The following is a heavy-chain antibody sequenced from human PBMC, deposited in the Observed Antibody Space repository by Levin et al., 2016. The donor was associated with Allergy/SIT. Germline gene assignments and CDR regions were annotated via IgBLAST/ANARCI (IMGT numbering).Heavy chain of an antibody. J-gene: IGHJ4*02. Sequence: GESLKISCAASGFTFSSYDMNWVRQAPGKGLEWVSYISPSATDIYYADAVRGRFSISRDNARNSLYLEMNSLKAEDTAVYYCARVEGIRGDYPDHWGQGTLVTVSS. V-gene: IGHV3-48*03. D-gene: IGHD2-21*02. CDR3: ARVEGIRGDYPDH. CDR1: GFTFSSYD. CDR2: ISPSATDI.